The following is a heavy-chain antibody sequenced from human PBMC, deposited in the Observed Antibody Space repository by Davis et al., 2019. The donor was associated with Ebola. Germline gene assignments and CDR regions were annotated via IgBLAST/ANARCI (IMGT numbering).Heavy chain of an antibody. CDR3: TRAIARRRYGSRFDP. J-gene: IGHJ5*02. CDR1: GYTFTTYD. Sequence: ASVKVSCKASGYTFTTYDINWVRQATGQGLEWMGWMNPNSGNTGYAQKFQGRVTMTRDTSITTAYMELSSLSSDDTAVYYCTRAIARRRYGSRFDPWGQGTPVTVSS. CDR2: MNPNSGNT. D-gene: IGHD4-17*01. V-gene: IGHV1-8*01.